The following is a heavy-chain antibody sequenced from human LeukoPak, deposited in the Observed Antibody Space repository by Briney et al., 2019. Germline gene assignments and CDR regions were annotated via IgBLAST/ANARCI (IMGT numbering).Heavy chain of an antibody. CDR3: AKDMARNEYYYYGMDF. D-gene: IGHD5-24*01. CDR2: ISYDGSNK. J-gene: IGHJ6*02. V-gene: IGHV3-30*18. CDR1: NFTFSSYD. Sequence: GSLRLSCAASNFTFSSYDMHWVRPAPGKGLEWVAVISYDGSNKYYADSVKGRFTISRDNSKKTLYLQMNRLRAEDTAVYYCAKDMARNEYYYYGMDFWGQGTTVTVSS.